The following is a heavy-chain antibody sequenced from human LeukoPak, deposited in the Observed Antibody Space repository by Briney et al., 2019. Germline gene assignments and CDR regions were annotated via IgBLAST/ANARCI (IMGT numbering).Heavy chain of an antibody. CDR1: GFTFSSYS. D-gene: IGHD2-2*01. Sequence: GGTLRLSCAASGFTFSSYSMNWVRQAPGKGLEWVSSISSSSSYIYYADSVKGRFTISRDNAKNSLYLQMNSLRAEDTAVYYCAREWGDIVVVPAARVGAFDIWGQGTMVTVSS. CDR3: AREWGDIVVVPAARVGAFDI. V-gene: IGHV3-21*01. CDR2: ISSSSSYI. J-gene: IGHJ3*02.